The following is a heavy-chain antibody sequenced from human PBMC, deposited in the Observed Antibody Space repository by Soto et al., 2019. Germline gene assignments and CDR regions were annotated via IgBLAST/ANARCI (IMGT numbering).Heavy chain of an antibody. CDR3: ARHVAHCAFDI. J-gene: IGHJ3*02. D-gene: IGHD2-15*01. Sequence: SETLSLTCTVSGGSISSSSYYWGWIRQPPGKGLEWIGSIYYSGSTYYNPSLKSRVTISVDTSKNQFSLKLSSVTAADTAVYYCARHVAHCAFDIRGQGTMVTVPS. CDR2: IYYSGST. V-gene: IGHV4-39*01. CDR1: GGSISSSSYY.